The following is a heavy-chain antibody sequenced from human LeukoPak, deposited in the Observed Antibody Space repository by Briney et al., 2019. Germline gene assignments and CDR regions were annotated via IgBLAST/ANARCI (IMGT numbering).Heavy chain of an antibody. D-gene: IGHD2-15*01. Sequence: VASVKVSCKASGYTFTSYGISWVRQAPGQGLEWMGGIIPIFGTANYAQKFQGRVTITADESTSTAYMELSSLRSEDTAVYYCARDPAPYCSGGSCYRIRTYYYYYGKDVWGQGTTVTVSS. CDR2: IIPIFGTA. V-gene: IGHV1-69*13. CDR3: ARDPAPYCSGGSCYRIRTYYYYYGKDV. J-gene: IGHJ6*02. CDR1: GYTFTSYG.